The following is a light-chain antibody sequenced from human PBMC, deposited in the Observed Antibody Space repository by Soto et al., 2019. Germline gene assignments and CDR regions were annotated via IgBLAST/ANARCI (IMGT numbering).Light chain of an antibody. CDR3: AAWNDSLNNVV. V-gene: IGLV1-44*01. CDR1: SSNIGRDT. J-gene: IGLJ2*01. CDR2: SNN. Sequence: SVLTQPSSASGTPGQRVTISCSGSSSNIGRDTVNWYQQLPGTAPKLLIYSNNQRPSGVPDRFSGSKSGTSASLAISGLQSEDEADYYCAAWNDSLNNVVFGGGTKVTVL.